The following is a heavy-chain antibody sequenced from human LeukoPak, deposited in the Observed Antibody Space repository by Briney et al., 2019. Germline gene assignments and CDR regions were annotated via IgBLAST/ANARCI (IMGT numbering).Heavy chain of an antibody. V-gene: IGHV4-34*01. Sequence: PSETLSLTCAVYGGSFSGYYWSWIRQPPGKGLEWIGEINHSGSTNYNPSLKSRVTISVDTSKNQFSLKLSSVTAADTAVYYCACTNVDTAMAAFDDWGQGTLVTVSS. CDR3: ACTNVDTAMAAFDD. D-gene: IGHD5-18*01. CDR1: GGSFSGYY. J-gene: IGHJ4*02. CDR2: INHSGST.